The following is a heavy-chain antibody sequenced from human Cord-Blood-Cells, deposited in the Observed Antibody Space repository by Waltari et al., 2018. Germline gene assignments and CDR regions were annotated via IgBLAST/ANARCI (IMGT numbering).Heavy chain of an antibody. Sequence: QVQLVQSGAEVKKPGASVKVSCKASGYTFTGYYMHWVRQAPGQGLEWMGWIKPNSGGTNNGQKFQGRVTMTRDTSISTAYMELSRLRSDDTAVYYCARGPSIDSGYDYWGQGTLVTVSS. V-gene: IGHV1-2*02. CDR2: IKPNSGGT. CDR3: ARGPSIDSGYDY. CDR1: GYTFTGYY. J-gene: IGHJ4*02. D-gene: IGHD5-12*01.